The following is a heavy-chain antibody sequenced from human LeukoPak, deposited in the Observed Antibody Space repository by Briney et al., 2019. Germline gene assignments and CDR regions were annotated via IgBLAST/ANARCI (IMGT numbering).Heavy chain of an antibody. V-gene: IGHV4-4*02. CDR3: AAPNLAAARGYYYYGMDV. D-gene: IGHD2-2*01. CDR2: IYHSGST. J-gene: IGHJ6*04. Sequence: SETLSLTCAVSGGSLSSSNWWSWARQPPGKGLEWIGEIYHSGSTNYNPSLKSRVTISVDKSKNQFSLKLSSVTAADTAVYYCAAPNLAAARGYYYYGMDVWGKGTTVTVSS. CDR1: GGSLSSSNW.